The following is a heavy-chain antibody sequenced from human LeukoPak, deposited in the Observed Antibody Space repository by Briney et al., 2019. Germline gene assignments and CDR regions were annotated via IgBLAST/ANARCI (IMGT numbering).Heavy chain of an antibody. CDR2: IYYSGRT. Sequence: SETLSLTCTVSGGSISGYYWSWIRQPTGKGLEWIGYIYYSGRTSYNPSLKSRVITSVNMSKSQVSLKLSSVTAADTAVYYCARHGGSYYYDWYFDNWGQGTLVTVTS. J-gene: IGHJ4*02. CDR1: GGSISGYY. V-gene: IGHV4-59*08. CDR3: ARHGGSYYYDWYFDN. D-gene: IGHD3-16*01.